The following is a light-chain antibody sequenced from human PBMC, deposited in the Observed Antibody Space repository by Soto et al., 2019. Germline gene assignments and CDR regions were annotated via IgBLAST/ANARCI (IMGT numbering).Light chain of an antibody. CDR3: KQSKTFPLT. J-gene: IGKJ4*01. Sequence: EIHMTLSPSSLSASVGDRVTITCRASQAIDRWLAWYQQKPGKAPKVLIYAASNLRSGVPSRFSGSGYGIDFYLTISSLQPEDLATYYCKQSKTFPLTFGGGTKVDIK. V-gene: IGKV1-12*01. CDR1: QAIDRW. CDR2: AAS.